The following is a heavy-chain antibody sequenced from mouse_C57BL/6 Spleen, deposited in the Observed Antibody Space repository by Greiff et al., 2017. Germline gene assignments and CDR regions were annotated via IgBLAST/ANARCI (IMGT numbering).Heavy chain of an antibody. V-gene: IGHV8-8*01. D-gene: IGHD1-1*01. Sequence: QVQLKESGPGLLQPSQTLSLTCSFSGFSLSTYGMGVGWLRQLSGKGLVWLAHIWWDDDTYYNPARKSRLTISKDTSKNQVFHKIAHVTAAGTATCYCARSYITTVVATGYYAKDCWGQVASVSVSS. J-gene: IGHJ4*01. CDR2: IWWDDDT. CDR3: ARSYITTVVATGYYAKDC. CDR1: GFSLSTYGMG.